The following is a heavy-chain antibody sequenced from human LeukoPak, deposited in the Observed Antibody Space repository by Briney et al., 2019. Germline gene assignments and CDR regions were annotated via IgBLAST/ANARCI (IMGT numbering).Heavy chain of an antibody. V-gene: IGHV1-8*01. Sequence: ASVKVSCKASGYTFTSYDINWVRQATGQGLEWMGWTNPNSGNTGYAQKFQGRVTMTRNTSISTAYMELSSLRSEDTAVYYCARLFSTTVIDYWGQGTLVTVSS. J-gene: IGHJ4*02. CDR2: TNPNSGNT. CDR3: ARLFSTTVIDY. CDR1: GYTFTSYD. D-gene: IGHD4-17*01.